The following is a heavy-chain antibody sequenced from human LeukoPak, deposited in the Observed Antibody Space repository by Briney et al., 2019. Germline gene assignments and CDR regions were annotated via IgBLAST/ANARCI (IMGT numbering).Heavy chain of an antibody. CDR1: GYIFTSYG. CDR3: ARDRSLYSSTWYVPRDGFDI. D-gene: IGHD6-13*01. V-gene: IGHV1-18*01. CDR2: INTYNGNT. Sequence: ASVKVSCKASGYIFTSYGISWVRQAPGQGLEWMGWINTYNGNTNYAQKFQGRVTITADRSTSTAYMELSSLRSEDTAVYYCARDRSLYSSTWYVPRDGFDIWGQGTMVTVSS. J-gene: IGHJ3*02.